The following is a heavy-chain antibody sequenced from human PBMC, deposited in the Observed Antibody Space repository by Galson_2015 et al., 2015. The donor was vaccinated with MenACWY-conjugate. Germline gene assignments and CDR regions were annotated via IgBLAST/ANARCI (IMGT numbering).Heavy chain of an antibody. V-gene: IGHV1-3*01. CDR3: ARDNWNDPDYYYYYMDV. CDR1: GYTFTSYA. Sequence: SVKVSCKASGYTFTSYAMHWVRQAPGQRLEWMGWINAGNGNTKYSQKFQGRVTITRDTSASTAYMELSSLRSEDTAVYYCARDNWNDPDYYYYYMDVWGKGTTVTVSS. J-gene: IGHJ6*03. CDR2: INAGNGNT. D-gene: IGHD1-20*01.